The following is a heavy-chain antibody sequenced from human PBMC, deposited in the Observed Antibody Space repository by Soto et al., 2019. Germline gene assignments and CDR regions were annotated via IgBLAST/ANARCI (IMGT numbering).Heavy chain of an antibody. CDR2: FDPEDGET. CDR1: GYTLTELS. CDR3: ATDMAVGVAANYYCYGMDV. D-gene: IGHD2-15*01. V-gene: IGHV1-24*01. J-gene: IGHJ6*02. Sequence: GASVKVSCKVSGYTLTELSMHWVRQAPGKGLEWMGGFDPEDGETIYAQKFQGRVTMTEDTSTDTAYMELSSLRSDDTAVYYCATDMAVGVAANYYCYGMDVWGQGTTVTVSS.